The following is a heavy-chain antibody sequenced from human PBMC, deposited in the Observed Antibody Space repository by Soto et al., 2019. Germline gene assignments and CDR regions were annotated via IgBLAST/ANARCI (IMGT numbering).Heavy chain of an antibody. V-gene: IGHV1-46*01. CDR3: ARALGFGPPLLGYCSGGSCYGAFDI. CDR1: GYTFTSYY. D-gene: IGHD2-15*01. CDR2: INPSGGST. J-gene: IGHJ3*02. Sequence: ASVKGSCKAAGYTFTSYYMHWVRQAPGQGLEWMGIINPSGGSTSYAQKFQGRVTMTRDTSTSTVYMELSSLRSEDTAVYYCARALGFGPPLLGYCSGGSCYGAFDIWGQGTMVTVSS.